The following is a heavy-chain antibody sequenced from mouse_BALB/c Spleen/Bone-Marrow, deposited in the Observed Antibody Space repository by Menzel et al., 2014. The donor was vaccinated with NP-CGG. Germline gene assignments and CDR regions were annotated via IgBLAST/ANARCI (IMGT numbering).Heavy chain of an antibody. CDR2: IDTANGNT. D-gene: IGHD2-1*01. Sequence: VQLQQSGAELVKPGASVKLSCTASGFNIKDTYMHWVKQRPEQGLEWIGRIDTANGNTKYDPKFQGKATITADTSSNTVYLQLSSLTSEDTAVYYCARYGNGLMDYWGQGTSVTVSS. CDR1: GFNIKDTY. V-gene: IGHV14-3*02. J-gene: IGHJ4*01. CDR3: ARYGNGLMDY.